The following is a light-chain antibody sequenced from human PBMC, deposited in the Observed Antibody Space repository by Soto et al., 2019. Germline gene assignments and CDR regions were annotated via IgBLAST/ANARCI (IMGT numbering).Light chain of an antibody. V-gene: IGLV2-14*01. CDR1: SSDVGDYDY. J-gene: IGLJ3*02. CDR3: SSYTNSNTWV. Sequence: QSALTQPASVSGSPGQSITISCTGTSSDVGDYDYVSWYQQHPGKAPKLMIYEVRNRPSGVSNRFSGSQSGNTASLAISGLQAEDEANYYCSSYTNSNTWVFGGGTKRTFL. CDR2: EVR.